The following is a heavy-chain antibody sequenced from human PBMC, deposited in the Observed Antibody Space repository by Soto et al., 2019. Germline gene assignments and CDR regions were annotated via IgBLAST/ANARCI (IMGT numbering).Heavy chain of an antibody. D-gene: IGHD1-20*01. V-gene: IGHV3-49*03. Sequence: GGSLRLSCTASGFTFGDYAMSWFRQAPGKGLEWVGFIRSKAYGGTTEYAASVKGRFTISRDDSKSIAYLQMNSLKTEDTAVYYCTSPYITGTDHYYYYMDVWGKGTTVTVSS. CDR1: GFTFGDYA. J-gene: IGHJ6*03. CDR2: IRSKAYGGTT. CDR3: TSPYITGTDHYYYYMDV.